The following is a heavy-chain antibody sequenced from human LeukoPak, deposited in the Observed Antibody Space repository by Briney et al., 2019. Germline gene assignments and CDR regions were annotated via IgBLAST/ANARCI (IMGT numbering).Heavy chain of an antibody. CDR3: ARVSYYYGSGSYLVDY. CDR2: IYTSGST. CDR1: GGSISSYY. V-gene: IGHV4-4*07. Sequence: SETLSLTCTVSGGSISSYYWSWIRQPAGKGLEWIGRIYTSGSTNYNPSLKSRVTMSVDTSKNQFSLKLSSVTAADTTVYYCARVSYYYGSGSYLVDYWGQGTLVTVSS. D-gene: IGHD3-10*01. J-gene: IGHJ4*02.